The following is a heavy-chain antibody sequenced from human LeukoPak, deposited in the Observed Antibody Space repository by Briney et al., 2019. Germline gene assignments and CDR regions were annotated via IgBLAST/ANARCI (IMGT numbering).Heavy chain of an antibody. Sequence: GGSLRLSCAASGFTFSNAWMSWVRQAPGKGLEWVGRIKSKTDGGTTDYAAPVKGRFTISRDDSKNTLYLQMNSLKTEDTAVYYCTVRSGVAARYYYYYYGMDVWGQGTTVTVSS. CDR1: GFTFSNAW. D-gene: IGHD6-13*01. CDR3: TVRSGVAARYYYYYYGMDV. V-gene: IGHV3-15*01. CDR2: IKSKTDGGTT. J-gene: IGHJ6*02.